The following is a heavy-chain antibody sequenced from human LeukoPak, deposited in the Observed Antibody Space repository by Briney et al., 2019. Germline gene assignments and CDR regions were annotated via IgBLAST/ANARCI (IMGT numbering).Heavy chain of an antibody. Sequence: GGSLRLSCAASGFTFSNAWMSWVRQAPGKGLEWVGRIKSKTDGGTTDYAAPVKGRFTISRDDSKNTLYLQMNSLRAEDTAVYYCARGHIVVMADDDVFDYWGQGTLVTVSS. CDR2: IKSKTDGGTT. V-gene: IGHV3-15*01. D-gene: IGHD2-21*01. CDR3: ARGHIVVMADDDVFDY. CDR1: GFTFSNAW. J-gene: IGHJ4*02.